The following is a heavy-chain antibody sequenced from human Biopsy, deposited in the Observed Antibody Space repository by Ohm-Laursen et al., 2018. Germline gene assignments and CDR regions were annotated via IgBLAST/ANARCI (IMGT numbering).Heavy chain of an antibody. J-gene: IGHJ3*02. D-gene: IGHD3-10*01. Sequence: SETLSLTCTVSDAYASSGRYYWTWIRQPPRKPLEWIGYFYSSGTTRYNPSLESRLSISMDTSKNEVSLRLTSMTAADTAVYFCARAPADQYAARNYYSSHAFDMWGQGTKVTVSS. CDR3: ARAPADQYAARNYYSSHAFDM. CDR1: DAYASSGRYY. CDR2: FYSSGTT. V-gene: IGHV4-61*01.